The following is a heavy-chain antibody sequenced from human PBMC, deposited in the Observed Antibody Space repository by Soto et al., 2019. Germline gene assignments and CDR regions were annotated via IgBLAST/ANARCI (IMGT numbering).Heavy chain of an antibody. CDR1: GGSVSSGSYY. CDR2: IYYSGST. CDR3: AREIIRIAAAGTSNWFDP. D-gene: IGHD6-13*01. J-gene: IGHJ5*02. Sequence: SETLSITCTVSGGSVSSGSYYWSWIRQPPGKGLEWVGYIYYSGSTNYNPSLKSRVTISVDKSKNQFSLKLSSVTAADTAVYHCAREIIRIAAAGTSNWFDPWGQGTLVIVSS. V-gene: IGHV4-61*01.